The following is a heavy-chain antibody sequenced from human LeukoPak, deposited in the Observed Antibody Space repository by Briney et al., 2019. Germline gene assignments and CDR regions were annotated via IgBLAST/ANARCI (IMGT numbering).Heavy chain of an antibody. Sequence: PSETLSLTCAVYGGSFRGYYWSWVRQPPGKGLEWIGEIDHSGSTYYNPSLKSRVTISVDTSKNQFSLKLSSVTAADTAVYYCARLAVVVNWFDPWGQGTLVTVSS. CDR2: IDHSGST. CDR1: GGSFRGYY. D-gene: IGHD2-15*01. CDR3: ARLAVVVNWFDP. J-gene: IGHJ5*02. V-gene: IGHV4-34*01.